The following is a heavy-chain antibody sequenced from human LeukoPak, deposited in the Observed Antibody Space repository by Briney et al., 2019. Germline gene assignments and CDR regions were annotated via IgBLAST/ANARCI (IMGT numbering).Heavy chain of an antibody. J-gene: IGHJ4*02. D-gene: IGHD6-13*01. V-gene: IGHV3-23*01. CDR3: AKDYSSSV. Sequence: GGSLRLSCAASGFTFSNYAMTWVRQAPGKGLEWVSGISGSGGSTYYPDSVKGRFTISRDNSKNTLYLQMNSLRAEDTAVYYCAKDYSSSVWGQGTLVTVSS. CDR2: ISGSGGST. CDR1: GFTFSNYA.